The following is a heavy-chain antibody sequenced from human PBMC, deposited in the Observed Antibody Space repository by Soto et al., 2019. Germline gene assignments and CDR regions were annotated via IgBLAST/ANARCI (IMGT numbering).Heavy chain of an antibody. D-gene: IGHD5-18*01. CDR2: IIPIFGTA. J-gene: IGHJ4*02. V-gene: IGHV1-69*12. CDR3: ARWLQPMPYFDY. Sequence: QVQLVQSGAEVKKPGSSVKVSCKASGGTFSSYAISWVRQAPGQGLEWMGGIIPIFGTANYAQKFQGRVTITADESTSTAYMELRSLRSGDTAVYCCARWLQPMPYFDYWGQGTLVTVSS. CDR1: GGTFSSYA.